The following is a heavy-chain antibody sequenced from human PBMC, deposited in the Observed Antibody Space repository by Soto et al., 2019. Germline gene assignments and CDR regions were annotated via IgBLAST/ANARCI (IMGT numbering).Heavy chain of an antibody. J-gene: IGHJ4*02. D-gene: IGHD2-8*01. Sequence: GGSLRLSCAASGFTFSTYSMNWVRQAPGKGLEWVSSISGTSSTIYYAHPVRGRFTISRDNAKKTLYLQMNSLRAGDTAVYYCAKARCTTSNCYVPDYWGQGTLVTVSS. CDR3: AKARCTTSNCYVPDY. CDR2: ISGTSSTI. V-gene: IGHV3-48*01. CDR1: GFTFSTYS.